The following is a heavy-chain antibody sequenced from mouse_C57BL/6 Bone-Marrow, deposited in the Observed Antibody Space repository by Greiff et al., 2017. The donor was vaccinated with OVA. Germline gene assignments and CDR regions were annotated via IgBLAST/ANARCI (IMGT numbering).Heavy chain of an antibody. CDR3: ARYGFITPD. Sequence: EVKVEESGGGLVKPGGSLKLSCAASGFTFSDYGMHWVRQAPGKGLEWVAYISSGSSTIYYADTVKGRFTITRDNAKNTLFLQMTSLRSEDTAMYYCARYGFITPDWGQGTLVTVSA. V-gene: IGHV5-17*01. D-gene: IGHD1-1*01. CDR2: ISSGSSTI. CDR1: GFTFSDYG. J-gene: IGHJ3*01.